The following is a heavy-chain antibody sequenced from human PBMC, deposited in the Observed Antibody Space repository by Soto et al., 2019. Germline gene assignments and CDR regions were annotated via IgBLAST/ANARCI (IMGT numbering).Heavy chain of an antibody. D-gene: IGHD1-1*01. Sequence: QVHLVQSGAEVKKPGASVKVSCKASGYTFTSYGITWVRQAPGQGLEWMGWISAHNGNTDYAQKLQGRVIVTRDTPTSTAYMALRSLISDDTAVYYCARGRYGDYWGQGALVTVSS. CDR2: ISAHNGNT. J-gene: IGHJ4*02. CDR1: GYTFTSYG. V-gene: IGHV1-18*01. CDR3: ARGRYGDY.